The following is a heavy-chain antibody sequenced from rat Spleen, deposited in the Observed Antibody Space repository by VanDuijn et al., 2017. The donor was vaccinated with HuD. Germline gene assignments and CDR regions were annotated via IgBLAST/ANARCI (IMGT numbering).Heavy chain of an antibody. V-gene: IGHV5-29*01. CDR1: GFTFSDYY. CDR2: ISSDGGRN. CDR3: ARQGYNSYFDY. D-gene: IGHD1-4*01. Sequence: EVQLVESDGGLVQPGRSLKLSCAASGFTFSDYYMAWVRQAPTKGLEWVATISSDGGRNFDRDSVKGRFTISRDNAKSSLYLQMDSLRSGDTATYYFARQGYNSYFDYWGQGVMVTVSS. J-gene: IGHJ2*01.